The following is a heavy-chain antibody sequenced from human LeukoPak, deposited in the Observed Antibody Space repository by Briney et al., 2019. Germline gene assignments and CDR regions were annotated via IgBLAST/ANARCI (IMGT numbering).Heavy chain of an antibody. CDR2: IIPIFGTA. Sequence: GASVKVSCKASGGTFSSYAISWVRQAPGQGLEWMGRIIPIFGTANYAQKFQGRVTITTDESTSTAYMELSSLRSEDTAVYYCARGSPMSGYSSGWYTPSGYWGQGTLVTVSS. J-gene: IGHJ4*02. CDR1: GGTFSSYA. CDR3: ARGSPMSGYSSGWYTPSGY. D-gene: IGHD6-19*01. V-gene: IGHV1-69*05.